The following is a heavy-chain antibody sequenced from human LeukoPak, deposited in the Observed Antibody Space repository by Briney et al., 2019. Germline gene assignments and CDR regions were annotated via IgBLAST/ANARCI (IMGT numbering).Heavy chain of an antibody. CDR1: GYSFTSYW. J-gene: IGHJ4*02. D-gene: IGHD6-19*01. Sequence: GESLKISCKGSGYSFTSYWIGWVRQMPEKGLEWMGIIYPGDSDTRYSPSFQGQVAISADKSISTAYLQWSSLKASDTAMYYCARRGIAVSAHPDYWGQGTLVTVSS. CDR3: ARRGIAVSAHPDY. CDR2: IYPGDSDT. V-gene: IGHV5-51*01.